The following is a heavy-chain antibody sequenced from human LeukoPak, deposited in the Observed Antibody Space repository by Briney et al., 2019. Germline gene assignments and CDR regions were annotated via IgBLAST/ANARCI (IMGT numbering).Heavy chain of an antibody. CDR1: GFTFSTYS. CDR3: ARETHLVPDY. V-gene: IGHV3-48*01. J-gene: IGHJ4*02. Sequence: GGSLRLSCAASGFTFSTYSMNWVRQAPGKGLEWVSYISSGGSTKYYSDSVKGRFTISRDNAKNSLHLQVNSLRAEDTAVYYCARETHLVPDYWGQGTLVTVSS. D-gene: IGHD6-13*01. CDR2: ISSGGSTK.